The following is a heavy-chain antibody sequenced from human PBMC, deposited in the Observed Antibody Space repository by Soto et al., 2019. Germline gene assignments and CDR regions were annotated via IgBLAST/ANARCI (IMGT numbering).Heavy chain of an antibody. CDR2: MNRDGSEI. V-gene: IGHV3-74*01. CDR3: ATAEVDY. J-gene: IGHJ4*02. CDR1: GYRFCDHW. Sequence: PGGSLRLSCAVSGYRFCDHWMHWVRQAPGKGLQWVSRMNRDGSEINYADSVKGRFTVSRDNARSTLHLQMNSLRAEDTAVYYCATAEVDYWGPGALVTVSS.